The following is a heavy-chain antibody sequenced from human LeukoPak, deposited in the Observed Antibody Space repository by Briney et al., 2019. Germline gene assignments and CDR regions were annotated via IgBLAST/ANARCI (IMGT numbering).Heavy chain of an antibody. Sequence: GGSLRPSCEASGFSMSVYWMRWVRQAPGKGLEGVGNVKQDGSERNYVDSVKGRFTISRDSAKKSLYLQMNSLRAEDTAVYYCARDWGAYYHFFDYWGQGTLVTVSS. D-gene: IGHD3-22*01. CDR1: GFSMSVYW. CDR2: VKQDGSER. V-gene: IGHV3-7*01. J-gene: IGHJ4*02. CDR3: ARDWGAYYHFFDY.